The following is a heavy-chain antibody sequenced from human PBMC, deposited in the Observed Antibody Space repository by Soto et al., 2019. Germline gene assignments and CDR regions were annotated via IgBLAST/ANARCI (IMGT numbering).Heavy chain of an antibody. Sequence: LRLSCAASGFTFSDHYMSWIRQAPGKGLEWIGYSSNSGSFTRYADSVKGRFSISRDNAKNSLYLQINSLRGDDTAIYYCVRSGDNYNLLDYWGQGTPVTVSS. D-gene: IGHD1-1*01. J-gene: IGHJ4*02. CDR1: GFTFSDHY. V-gene: IGHV3-11*06. CDR3: VRSGDNYNLLDY. CDR2: SSNSGSFT.